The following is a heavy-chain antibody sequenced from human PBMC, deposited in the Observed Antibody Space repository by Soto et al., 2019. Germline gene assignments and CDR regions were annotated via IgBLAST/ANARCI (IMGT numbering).Heavy chain of an antibody. CDR1: GFTFSSYA. CDR2: ISDSANST. Sequence: PGGSLRLSCAASGFTFSSYAMSWVRQAPGKGLEWVSTISDSANSTYSADSVKGRFTISRDNSKNTLYLQMNSLRAEDTAVYYCARAVLAYSSSWYFDYWGQGTLVTVSS. D-gene: IGHD6-13*01. V-gene: IGHV3-23*01. CDR3: ARAVLAYSSSWYFDY. J-gene: IGHJ4*02.